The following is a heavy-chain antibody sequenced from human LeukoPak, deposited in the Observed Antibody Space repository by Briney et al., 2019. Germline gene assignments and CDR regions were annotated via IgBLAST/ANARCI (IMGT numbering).Heavy chain of an antibody. Sequence: PSGTLSLTCTVSGGSISSYYWSWIRQPPGKGLEWIGYIYYSGSTNYNPSLKSRLTISVNTSKMQFSLKLSSVTAADTAVYYCAGASYDSSGVHWGQGTLVTVSS. J-gene: IGHJ4*02. CDR3: AGASYDSSGVH. D-gene: IGHD3-22*01. CDR2: IYYSGST. CDR1: GGSISSYY. V-gene: IGHV4-59*01.